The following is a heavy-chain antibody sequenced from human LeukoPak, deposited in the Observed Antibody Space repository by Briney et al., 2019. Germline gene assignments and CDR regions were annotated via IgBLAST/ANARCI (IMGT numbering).Heavy chain of an antibody. V-gene: IGHV3-21*01. D-gene: IGHD3-9*01. Sequence: PGGSLRLSCAASGFTLSRYTMNWVRQAPGKGLEWVSSISSISNHIYYADSVKGRFTISRDNAKNSLYLQMNSLRAEDTAVYYCARDGDIVTGSKSHFDYWGQGTLVTVSS. J-gene: IGHJ4*02. CDR1: GFTLSRYT. CDR2: ISSISNHI. CDR3: ARDGDIVTGSKSHFDY.